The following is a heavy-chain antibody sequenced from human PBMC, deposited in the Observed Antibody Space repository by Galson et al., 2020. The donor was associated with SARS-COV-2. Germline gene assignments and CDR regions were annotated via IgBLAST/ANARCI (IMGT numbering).Heavy chain of an antibody. V-gene: IGHV3-30*01. CDR3: ARETGDYYDSSGYYPGGYFDY. Sequence: RLSCAASGFPFSSYAMYWVRQAPGRGLEWVAIISYDGSNNYYADSVKGRFTISRDNSKNTLYLQMNSLRAEDTAVYYCARETGDYYDSSGYYPGGYFDYWGQGTLVTVSS. CDR1: GFPFSSYA. D-gene: IGHD3-22*01. J-gene: IGHJ4*02. CDR2: ISYDGSNN.